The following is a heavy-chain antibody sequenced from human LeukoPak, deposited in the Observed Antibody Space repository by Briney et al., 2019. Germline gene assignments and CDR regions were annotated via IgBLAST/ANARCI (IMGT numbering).Heavy chain of an antibody. CDR1: GFTVSNTY. CDR2: IYSGGTT. J-gene: IGHJ4*02. V-gene: IGHV3-53*01. CDR3: ARVYSGSYGGYYFDY. Sequence: QPGGSLRLSCAASGFTVSNTYMSWVRQAPGEGLEWVSVIYSGGTTYYADSVKGRFTISRDNAKNSLYLQMNSLRAEDTALYYCARVYSGSYGGYYFDYWGQGTLVTVSS. D-gene: IGHD1-26*01.